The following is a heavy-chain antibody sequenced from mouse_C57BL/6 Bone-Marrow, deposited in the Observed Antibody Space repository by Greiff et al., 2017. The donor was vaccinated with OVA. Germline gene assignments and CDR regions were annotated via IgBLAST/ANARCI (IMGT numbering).Heavy chain of an antibody. CDR2: IHPADSDT. J-gene: IGHJ4*01. V-gene: IGHV1-74*01. Sequence: VQLQQPGAELVKPGASVKVSCKASGYTFTSYWMHWVKQRPGQGLEWIGRIHPADSDTNYNQKFKGKATLTVDKSSSTAYMQLSSLTSEDSAVYYCALDYYCSSYVYYYAMDYWGQGTSVTVSS. D-gene: IGHD1-1*01. CDR3: ALDYYCSSYVYYYAMDY. CDR1: GYTFTSYW.